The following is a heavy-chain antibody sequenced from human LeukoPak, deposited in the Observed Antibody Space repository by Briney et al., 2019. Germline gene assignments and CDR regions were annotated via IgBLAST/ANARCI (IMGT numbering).Heavy chain of an antibody. V-gene: IGHV4-4*09. CDR3: ARHEGYGGDFDY. CDR2: IYTSGST. Sequence: SETLSLTCTVSGGSISSYYWSWIRQPPGKGLEWIGYIYTSGSTNYNPSLKSRVTISVDTSKNQFSLKLSSVTAADTAVYYCARHEGYGGDFDYWGRGTLVTVSS. J-gene: IGHJ4*02. D-gene: IGHD4-23*01. CDR1: GGSISSYY.